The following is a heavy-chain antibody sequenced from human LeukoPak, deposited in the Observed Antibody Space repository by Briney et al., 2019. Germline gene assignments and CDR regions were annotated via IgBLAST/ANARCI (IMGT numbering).Heavy chain of an antibody. CDR2: IYNGGSS. D-gene: IGHD2-21*02. CDR3: ARFGGSGDTRGYFDN. CDR1: AASISNYY. J-gene: IGHJ4*02. Sequence: SETLSLTCIVSAASISNYYWGWIRQPAGRGPEWIGRIYNGGSSNYNSSLRSRITMSLDTSKNQFSLKLTSVTAADTAVYYCARFGGSGDTRGYFDNWGQGTLVTVSS. V-gene: IGHV4-4*07.